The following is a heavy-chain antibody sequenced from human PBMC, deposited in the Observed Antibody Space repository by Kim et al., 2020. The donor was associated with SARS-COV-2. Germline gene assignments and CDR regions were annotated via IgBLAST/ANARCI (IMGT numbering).Heavy chain of an antibody. CDR3: SPDPPRTSLGELSSGA. CDR2: INTNTGNP. J-gene: IGHJ5*02. CDR1: GYTFTSYA. Sequence: ASVKVSCKASGYTFTSYAMNWVRQAPGQGLEWMGWINTNTGNPTYAQGFTGRFVFSLDTSVSTAYLQISSLKAEDTAVYYCSPDPPRTSLGELSSGAWGQGTLVTVSS. D-gene: IGHD3-16*02. V-gene: IGHV7-4-1*02.